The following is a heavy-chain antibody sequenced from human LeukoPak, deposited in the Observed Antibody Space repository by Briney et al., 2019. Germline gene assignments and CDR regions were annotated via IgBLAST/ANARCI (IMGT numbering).Heavy chain of an antibody. J-gene: IGHJ4*02. D-gene: IGHD3-10*01. CDR3: ARDRFYYGSGSYLPPPVC. Sequence: ASVKVSCKASGYTFTSYGISWVRQAPGQGLEWMGWISAYNGNTNYAQKLQGRVTMTTDTSTTTAYMELRSLRSDDTAVYYCARDRFYYGSGSYLPPPVCWGQGTLVTVSS. CDR1: GYTFTSYG. V-gene: IGHV1-18*01. CDR2: ISAYNGNT.